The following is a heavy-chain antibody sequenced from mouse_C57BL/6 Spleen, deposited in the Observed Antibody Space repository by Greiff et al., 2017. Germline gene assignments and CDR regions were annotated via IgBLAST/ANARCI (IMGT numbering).Heavy chain of an antibody. J-gene: IGHJ1*03. D-gene: IGHD1-1*01. Sequence: QVTLKESGPGILQPSQTLSLTCSFSGFSLSTFGMGVGWIRQPSGKGLEWLARIWWDDDKYYNPALKSRLTISKDTSKNQVFLKIANVDTADTATYYCARSPSFDYGRGYFDVWGTGTTVTVSS. CDR1: GFSLSTFGMG. CDR2: IWWDDDK. V-gene: IGHV8-8*01. CDR3: ARSPSFDYGRGYFDV.